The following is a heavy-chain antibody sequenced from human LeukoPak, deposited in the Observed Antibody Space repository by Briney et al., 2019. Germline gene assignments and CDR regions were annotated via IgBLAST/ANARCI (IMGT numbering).Heavy chain of an antibody. D-gene: IGHD6-19*01. CDR1: GGTFSSYA. V-gene: IGHV1-69*04. CDR2: IIPILGIA. Sequence: ASVKVSCKASGGTFSSYAISWVRQAPGQRLEWMGRIIPILGIANYAQKFQGRVTITADKSTSTAYMELSSLRSEDTAVYYCASPLGYSSGGPGNYYFDYWGQGTLVTVSS. J-gene: IGHJ4*02. CDR3: ASPLGYSSGGPGNYYFDY.